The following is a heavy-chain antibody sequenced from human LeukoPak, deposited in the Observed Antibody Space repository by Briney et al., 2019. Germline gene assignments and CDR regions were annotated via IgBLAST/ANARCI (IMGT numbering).Heavy chain of an antibody. CDR2: ISGSGGST. D-gene: IGHD2-15*01. J-gene: IGHJ4*02. CDR3: AKDRGYCSGGSCHPLDS. V-gene: IGHV3-23*01. CDR1: GFTFSSYA. Sequence: GGSLRLSCAASGFTFSSYAMSWVRQAPGKGLEWVSAISGSGGSTYYADSVKGRFTISRDNSKNTLYLQMNSLRAEDTAVYYCAKDRGYCSGGSCHPLDSWGQGTLVTVSS.